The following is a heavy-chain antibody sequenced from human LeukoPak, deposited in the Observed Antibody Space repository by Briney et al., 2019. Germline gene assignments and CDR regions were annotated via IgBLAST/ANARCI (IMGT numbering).Heavy chain of an antibody. V-gene: IGHV3-48*03. CDR3: ARIAAAGFDY. J-gene: IGHJ4*02. Sequence: GGSLRLSCVASGFTFSSYEMNWVRQAPGKGLEWVSYISSSGSTIYHADSVKGRFTISRDNAKNSLYLQMNSLRAEDTAVYYCARIAAAGFDYWGQGTLVTVSS. D-gene: IGHD6-13*01. CDR1: GFTFSSYE. CDR2: ISSSGSTI.